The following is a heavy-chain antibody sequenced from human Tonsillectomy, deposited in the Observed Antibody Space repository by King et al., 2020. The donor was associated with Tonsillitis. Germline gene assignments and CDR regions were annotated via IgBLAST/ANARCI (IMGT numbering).Heavy chain of an antibody. Sequence: QLVQSGAEVKKPGASVKVSCKASGYTFTSYDINWVRQATGQGLEWMGWMNPNSGNTGYAQKFQARVTMTRNTSISTAYMELSSLRSEDTAVYYCARPKLIAVAGDFDYWGQGTLVTVSS. J-gene: IGHJ4*02. CDR1: GYTFTSYD. V-gene: IGHV1-8*01. CDR3: ARPKLIAVAGDFDY. CDR2: MNPNSGNT. D-gene: IGHD6-19*01.